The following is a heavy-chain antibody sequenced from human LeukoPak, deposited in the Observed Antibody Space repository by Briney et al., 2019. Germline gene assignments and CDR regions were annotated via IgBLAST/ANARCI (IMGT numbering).Heavy chain of an antibody. J-gene: IGHJ6*03. Sequence: GGSLRLSCAASGFTFSSYWMSWVRQAPGKGLEWVSAISGSGGSTCYADSVKGRFTISRDNSKNTLYLQMNSLRAEDTAVYYCAKDRRGSYYDSSGYYGDLVDYYYYMDVWGKGTTVTVSS. CDR2: ISGSGGST. CDR3: AKDRRGSYYDSSGYYGDLVDYYYYMDV. D-gene: IGHD3-22*01. V-gene: IGHV3-23*01. CDR1: GFTFSSYW.